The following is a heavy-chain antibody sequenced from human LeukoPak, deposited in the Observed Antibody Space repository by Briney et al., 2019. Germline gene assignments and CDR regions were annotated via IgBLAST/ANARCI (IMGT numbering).Heavy chain of an antibody. CDR3: ARDGSRPASSSWFIGYYGMDV. D-gene: IGHD6-13*01. V-gene: IGHV1-18*01. CDR1: GYTFTSYG. CDR2: ISAYNGNT. Sequence: ASVKVSFKASGYTFTSYGISWVRQAPGQGLEWMGWISAYNGNTNYAQKLQGRVTMTTDTSTSTAYMELRSLRSDDTAVYYCARDGSRPASSSWFIGYYGMDVWGQGTTVTVSS. J-gene: IGHJ6*02.